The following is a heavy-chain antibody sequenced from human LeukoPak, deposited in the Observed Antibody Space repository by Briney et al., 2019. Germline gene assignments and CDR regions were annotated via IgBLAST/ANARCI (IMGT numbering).Heavy chain of an antibody. CDR2: IIPILGIA. Sequence: SVKVSCKASGGTFSSYAISWVRQAPGQGLEWMGRIIPILGIANYAQKFQGRVTITADKSTSTAYMELSSLRSEDTAVYYCARDVAVVNEEYSSSSGGYWGQGTLVTVSS. D-gene: IGHD6-6*01. J-gene: IGHJ4*02. CDR1: GGTFSSYA. V-gene: IGHV1-69*04. CDR3: ARDVAVVNEEYSSSSGGY.